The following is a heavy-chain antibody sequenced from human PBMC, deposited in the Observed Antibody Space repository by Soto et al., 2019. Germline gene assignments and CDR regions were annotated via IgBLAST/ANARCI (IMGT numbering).Heavy chain of an antibody. D-gene: IGHD3-10*02. J-gene: IGHJ4*02. CDR1: GFTFSSYS. CDR2: ISSSSSTI. CDR3: AGRWVFGELVFDY. Sequence: EVQLVESGGGLVQPGGSLRLSCAASGFTFSSYSMNWVRQAPGKGLEWVSYISSSSSTIYYADSVKGRFTISRDNAKNSLYLQMNSLRAEDTAVYYCAGRWVFGELVFDYWGQGTLVTVSS. V-gene: IGHV3-48*01.